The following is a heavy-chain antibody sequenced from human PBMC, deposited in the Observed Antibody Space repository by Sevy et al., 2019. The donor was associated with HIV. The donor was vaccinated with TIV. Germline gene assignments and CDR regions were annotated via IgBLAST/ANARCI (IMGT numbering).Heavy chain of an antibody. CDR2: ISSSSTYI. CDR3: ARAYSSGWYTMTFDI. D-gene: IGHD3-22*01. V-gene: IGHV3-21*01. J-gene: IGHJ3*02. CDR1: GFTFSSYA. Sequence: GGSLRLSCVTSGFTFSSYAMNWVRQAPGKGLEWVSSISSSSTYIYHADSLKGRFTISRHNAKHSLYLQLNSLRAEDTALYYCARAYSSGWYTMTFDIWGQGTMVTVSS.